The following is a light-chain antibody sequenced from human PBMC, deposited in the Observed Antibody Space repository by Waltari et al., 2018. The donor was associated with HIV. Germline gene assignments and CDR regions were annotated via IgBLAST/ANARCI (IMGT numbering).Light chain of an antibody. Sequence: SYDLPQPPSVSLSPGQTARITCSGDRLGGKYAYWYQQKPGQSPVLVMFQDNTRPSGIPERFSGSNSGNTATLTISGTQALDEADYYCQTWDSSTVIFGGGTKLTVL. V-gene: IGLV3-1*01. CDR1: RLGGKY. CDR3: QTWDSSTVI. J-gene: IGLJ2*01. CDR2: QDN.